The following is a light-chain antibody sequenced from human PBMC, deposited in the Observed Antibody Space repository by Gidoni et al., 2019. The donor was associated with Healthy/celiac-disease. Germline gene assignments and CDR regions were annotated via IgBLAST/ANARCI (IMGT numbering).Light chain of an antibody. CDR2: DAS. CDR1: QSVSSY. Sequence: EIVLTQSPATLSLSPGERATLSCRASQSVSSYLAWYQQKPGQAPRHLIYDASNRATGIPARFSGSGSGTDFTLTISSLEPEDFAVYYCQQRSNWPLCTFGQGTKLEIK. V-gene: IGKV3-11*01. CDR3: QQRSNWPLCT. J-gene: IGKJ2*02.